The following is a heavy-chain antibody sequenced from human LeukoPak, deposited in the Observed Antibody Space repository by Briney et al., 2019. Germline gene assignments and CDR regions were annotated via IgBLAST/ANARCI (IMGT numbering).Heavy chain of an antibody. CDR1: GGSISSGDCY. CDR2: IFTSGST. J-gene: IGHJ5*02. Sequence: PSETLSLTCTVSGGSISSGDCYWRWIRQPAGTGLEWIGRIFTSGSTNYNPSLKSRVTISLDTSKNQFSLKLSSVTAADTAVYYCARGASRLNWIDHWGQGTLVTVSS. V-gene: IGHV4-61*02. CDR3: ARGASRLNWIDH.